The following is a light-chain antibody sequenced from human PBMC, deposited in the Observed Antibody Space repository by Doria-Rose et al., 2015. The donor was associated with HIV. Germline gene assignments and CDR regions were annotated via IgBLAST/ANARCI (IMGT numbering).Light chain of an antibody. CDR1: QSLLYTSKNY. Sequence: LGMSLGERATLNCKSNQSLLYTSKNYLAWYQQKPGQPPKLLIYWASTRQSGVPAQFSGSGSGTDFTLTISSLEAEDVAVYYCQQYYDTPSFGPGTTVDIK. CDR3: QQYYDTPS. CDR2: WAS. V-gene: IGKV4-1*01. J-gene: IGKJ3*01.